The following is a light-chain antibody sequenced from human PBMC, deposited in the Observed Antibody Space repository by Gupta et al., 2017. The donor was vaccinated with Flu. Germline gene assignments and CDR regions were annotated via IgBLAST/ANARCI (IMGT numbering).Light chain of an antibody. CDR2: KAS. J-gene: IGKJ1*01. V-gene: IGKV1-5*03. CDR1: QSISSW. Sequence: PSTLSASVGDRVTITCRASQSISSWLAWYQQKPGKAPKLLIYKASSVESGVPSRFSGSGSGTEFTLTISSLQPDDFATYYCQQYNSCLWTFGQGTKLEIK. CDR3: QQYNSCLWT.